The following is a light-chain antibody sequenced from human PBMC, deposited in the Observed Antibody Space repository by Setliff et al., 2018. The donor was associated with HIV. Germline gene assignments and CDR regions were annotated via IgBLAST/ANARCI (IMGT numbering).Light chain of an antibody. CDR2: DVS. V-gene: IGLV2-14*03. CDR3: CSYTSSSTFV. CDR1: SSDIGDYNY. J-gene: IGLJ2*01. Sequence: LTQPASVSGSPGQSITISCTGTSSDIGDYNYVSWYQQHPGKAPKVMIYDVSKRPSGVSTRFSGSKSGDTASLTISGLQAEDEAHYYCCSYTSSSTFVFSGGTKVTVL.